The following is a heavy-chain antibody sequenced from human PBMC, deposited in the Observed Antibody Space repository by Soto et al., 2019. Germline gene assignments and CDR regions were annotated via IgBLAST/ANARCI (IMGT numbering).Heavy chain of an antibody. CDR3: ARDQTLPGPTTFDY. CDR2: IDDTGTII. Sequence: EVHLVESGGGLVQPGGSLRLTCAASGFTFSTYWMHWVRQTPGKGLMWVSRIDDTGTIITYADSVRGRFTISRDNAKNTLYLQMDSLRAEDTAIYYCARDQTLPGPTTFDYCGQGTLVTVSS. V-gene: IGHV3-74*01. CDR1: GFTFSTYW. D-gene: IGHD1-1*01. J-gene: IGHJ4*02.